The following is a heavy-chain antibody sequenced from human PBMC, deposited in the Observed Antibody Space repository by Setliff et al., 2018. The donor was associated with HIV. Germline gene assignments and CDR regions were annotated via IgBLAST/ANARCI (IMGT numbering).Heavy chain of an antibody. Sequence: KPSETLSLTCTVSGDSISSGGYCWSWIRQPAGQGLEWIGRIYTSGNTNYNPSTNYNPSLKSRITISLETSRNQFSLRVTSVTATDTAVYYCTRQSPVAGSGAFDIWGQGTMVTVSS. CDR1: GDSISSGGYC. CDR3: TRQSPVAGSGAFDI. V-gene: IGHV4-61*10. D-gene: IGHD6-19*01. J-gene: IGHJ3*02. CDR2: IYTSGNT.